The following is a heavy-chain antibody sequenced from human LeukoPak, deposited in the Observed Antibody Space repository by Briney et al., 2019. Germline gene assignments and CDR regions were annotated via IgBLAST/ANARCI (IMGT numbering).Heavy chain of an antibody. CDR3: TRHPPLAAPDYGMDV. V-gene: IGHV3-7*03. CDR2: IKQDGSEK. J-gene: IGHJ6*02. D-gene: IGHD2-15*01. CDR1: GFTFSSYW. Sequence: PGGSLRLSCAASGFTFSSYWMSWVRQAPGKGLEWVAHIKQDGSEKYYVDSVKGRFTISRDNAKNSLYLQMNSLKTEDTAVYYCTRHPPLAAPDYGMDVWGQGTTVTVSS.